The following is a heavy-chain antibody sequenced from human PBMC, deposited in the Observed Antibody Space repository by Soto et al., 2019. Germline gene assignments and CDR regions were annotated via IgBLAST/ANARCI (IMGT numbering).Heavy chain of an antibody. V-gene: IGHV4-39*01. CDR1: GGSISSNSYY. CDR3: ARHPSKEPRNENYFDY. Sequence: SETLSVTCTVSGGSISSNSYYWGWIRQPPGKGLEWIGSIYYSGTTHYNPSLKSRVTISVDTSKNQFSLKLSSVTAADTAVYYCARHPSKEPRNENYFDYWGQGTLVTVSS. J-gene: IGHJ4*02. D-gene: IGHD1-1*01. CDR2: IYYSGTT.